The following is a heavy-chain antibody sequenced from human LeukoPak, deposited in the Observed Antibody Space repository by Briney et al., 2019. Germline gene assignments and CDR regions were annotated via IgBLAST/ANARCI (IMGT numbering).Heavy chain of an antibody. D-gene: IGHD6-13*01. CDR2: IYYSGST. J-gene: IGHJ4*02. Sequence: ASETLSLTCTVPGGSISSYYWSWIRQPPGKGLEWIGYIYYSGSTDYNPSFKSRVTISVDTSKNQFSLKLSSVTAADTAVYYCARVMYSTIDYWGQGTLVTVSS. CDR3: ARVMYSTIDY. V-gene: IGHV4-59*01. CDR1: GGSISSYY.